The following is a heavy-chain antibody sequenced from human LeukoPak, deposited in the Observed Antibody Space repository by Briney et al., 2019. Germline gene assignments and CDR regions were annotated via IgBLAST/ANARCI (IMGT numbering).Heavy chain of an antibody. D-gene: IGHD2-2*01. V-gene: IGHV1-18*01. CDR2: ISAYNGNT. CDR3: ARDLGVVPAAHLDP. CDR1: GYTFTSYG. J-gene: IGHJ5*02. Sequence: GASVKVSCKVSGYTFTSYGISWVRQAPGQGLEWMGWISAYNGNTNYAQKLQGRVTMTTDTSTSTAYMELRSLRSDDTAVYYCARDLGVVPAAHLDPWGQGTLVTVSS.